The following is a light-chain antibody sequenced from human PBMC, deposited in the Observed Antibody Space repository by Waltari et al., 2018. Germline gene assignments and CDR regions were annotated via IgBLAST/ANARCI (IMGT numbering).Light chain of an antibody. J-gene: IGLJ2*01. CDR3: SSFAGSSQML. CDR1: SSAVGAFDY. V-gene: IGLV2-8*01. CDR2: EVS. Sequence: QSALTQPPSASGSPGQSVTISCTGTSSAVGAFDYVSWYQQHPGKVPRLMSYEVSKRPSGVPDRFSGSKSGNTASLTVSGLQVEDEADYYCSSFAGSSQMLFGGGTKLTVL.